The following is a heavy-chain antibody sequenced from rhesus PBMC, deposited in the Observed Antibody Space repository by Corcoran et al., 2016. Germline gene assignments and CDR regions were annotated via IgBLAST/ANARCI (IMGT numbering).Heavy chain of an antibody. CDR3: ARLGTHRFDV. CDR2: IYSNSEST. D-gene: IGHD5-24*01. J-gene: IGHJ5-1*01. Sequence: QVQLQESGQGIMKPSETLSLTCAVSGGTISSGYYYWSWIRHPPGKGLEWIGGIYSNSESTNYNPSLKSRVTISKDTPKNQFSLQLSSVTATDTAVYYCARLGTHRFDVWGPGVLVSVSS. CDR1: GGTISSGYYY. V-gene: IGHV4S12*01.